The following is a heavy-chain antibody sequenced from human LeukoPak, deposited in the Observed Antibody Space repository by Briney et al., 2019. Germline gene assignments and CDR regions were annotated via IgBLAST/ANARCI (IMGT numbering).Heavy chain of an antibody. CDR2: ISPGGGST. CDR1: GYPFTNHY. D-gene: IGHD3-10*01. Sequence: ASVKVSCKASGYPFTNHYMHWVRQAPGQGLEWMGIISPGGGSTNYARKFQGRVTMTRDTSTSTVYMELSSLRSEDTAVYYCARIVWFGELLYPDAFDIWGQGTMVTVSS. CDR3: ARIVWFGELLYPDAFDI. V-gene: IGHV1-46*01. J-gene: IGHJ3*02.